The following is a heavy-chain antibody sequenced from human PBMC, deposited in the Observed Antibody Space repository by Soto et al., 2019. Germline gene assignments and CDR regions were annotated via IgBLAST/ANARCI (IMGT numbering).Heavy chain of an antibody. CDR3: ARLSIDINNYKWFDP. Sequence: SETLSLTCSVSGAALNSGNYYWSWIRQVPGKGLEWIGHIYVTGAVDYNPSLRDRITISQDTSERQFSLNLRLVTAEDTALYYCARLSIDINNYKWFDPWGQGTLVTVSA. V-gene: IGHV4-31*03. D-gene: IGHD3-3*02. J-gene: IGHJ5*02. CDR1: GAALNSGNYY. CDR2: IYVTGAV.